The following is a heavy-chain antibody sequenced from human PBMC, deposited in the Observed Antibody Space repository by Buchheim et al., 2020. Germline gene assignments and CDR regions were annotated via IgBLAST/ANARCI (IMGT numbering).Heavy chain of an antibody. CDR1: GFTVSSNY. V-gene: IGHV3-66*02. J-gene: IGHJ4*02. Sequence: EVQLVESGGGLVQPGGSLRLSCAASGFTVSSNYMSWVRQAPGKGLEWVSVIYSGGSTYYADSVKGRFTISRDNSQNTPFLQMNSLRAEDTAVYYCASYCGGDCYSTDKVDYWGQGTL. D-gene: IGHD2-21*01. CDR2: IYSGGST. CDR3: ASYCGGDCYSTDKVDY.